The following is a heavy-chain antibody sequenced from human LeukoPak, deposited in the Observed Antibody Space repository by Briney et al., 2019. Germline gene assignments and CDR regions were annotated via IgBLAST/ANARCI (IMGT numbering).Heavy chain of an antibody. J-gene: IGHJ3*02. CDR2: ISSRSFTI. CDR1: GFTFSAYS. CDR3: ARSVIAVAGYDAFDI. Sequence: GGSLRLSCAASGFTFSAYSMDWVRQAPGKGLDWVSYISSRSFTIYYADSVKGRFTISRDNAKNSLYLEMNSLRDEDTAVYYCARSVIAVAGYDAFDIWGQGTVVTVSS. V-gene: IGHV3-48*02. D-gene: IGHD6-19*01.